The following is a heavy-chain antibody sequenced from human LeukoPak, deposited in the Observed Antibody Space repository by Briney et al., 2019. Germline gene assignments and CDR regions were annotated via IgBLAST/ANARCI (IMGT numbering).Heavy chain of an antibody. Sequence: GGSLRLSCAASGFTFTDYYMSWIRHAPAKGLVWVSFISGLSSYTNYADSVKGRVTISRDNAKNSLYLQVNSLRAEDTAVYYCARHTVESSGYESPFFDSWGQGTLVTVSS. CDR1: GFTFTDYY. D-gene: IGHD5-12*01. CDR3: ARHTVESSGYESPFFDS. CDR2: ISGLSSYT. J-gene: IGHJ4*02. V-gene: IGHV3-11*03.